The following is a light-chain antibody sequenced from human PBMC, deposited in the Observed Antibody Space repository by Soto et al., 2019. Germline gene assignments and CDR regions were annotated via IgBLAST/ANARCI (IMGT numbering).Light chain of an antibody. V-gene: IGLV1-44*01. J-gene: IGLJ1*01. Sequence: QSVLTQPPSASVAPGQRVSISCSGSNSNIAKNNVYWYQQLPGTAPKLLIFRNDQRPSGVPDRFSGSKSGDTASLTISGLHAEDEADYYCSSYTSSSTLYVFGTGTKLTVL. CDR2: RND. CDR3: SSYTSSSTLYV. CDR1: NSNIAKNN.